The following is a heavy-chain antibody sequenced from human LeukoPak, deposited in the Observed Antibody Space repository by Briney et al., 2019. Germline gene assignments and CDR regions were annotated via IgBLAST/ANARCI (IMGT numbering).Heavy chain of an antibody. J-gene: IGHJ4*02. CDR2: INPNSGGT. V-gene: IGHV1-2*02. Sequence: ASVKVSCKASGYTFTGYYMHWVRQAPGQGLEWMGWINPNSGGTNYAQKFQGRVTMTRDTSISTAYMELSRLRSDDTAVYYCARGFDTYYYDSSGYYYSYWGQGTLVTVSS. CDR1: GYTFTGYY. CDR3: ARGFDTYYYDSSGYYYSY. D-gene: IGHD3-22*01.